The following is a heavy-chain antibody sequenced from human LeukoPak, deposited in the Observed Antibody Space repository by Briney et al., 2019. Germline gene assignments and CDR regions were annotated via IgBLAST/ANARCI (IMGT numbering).Heavy chain of an antibody. D-gene: IGHD6-19*01. CDR3: ARRFSIAVAGPFDY. Sequence: ASVKVSCKASGGTFSSYAISWVRQAPGQGLEWMGWINAGNGNTKYSQKFQGRVTITRDTSASTAYMELSSLRSEDTAVYYCARRFSIAVAGPFDYWGQGTLVTVSS. V-gene: IGHV1-3*01. CDR2: INAGNGNT. J-gene: IGHJ4*02. CDR1: GGTFSSYA.